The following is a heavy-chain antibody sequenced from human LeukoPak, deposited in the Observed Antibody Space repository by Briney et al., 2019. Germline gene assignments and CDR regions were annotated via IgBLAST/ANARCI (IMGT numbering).Heavy chain of an antibody. CDR2: ISSDGSIA. V-gene: IGHV3-74*01. CDR1: GFTFSTYW. Sequence: GGSLRLSCAASGFTFSTYWMHWVRQAPGRGLVWVSRISSDGSIAINADSVEGRFTVSRDNAKNTLYLQMNSLRVEDTAVYYCARADYGGNSDFHYWGQGTLVTVSS. J-gene: IGHJ4*02. CDR3: ARADYGGNSDFHY. D-gene: IGHD4-23*01.